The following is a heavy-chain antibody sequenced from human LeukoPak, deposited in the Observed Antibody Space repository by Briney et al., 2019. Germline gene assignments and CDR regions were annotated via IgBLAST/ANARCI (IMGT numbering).Heavy chain of an antibody. J-gene: IGHJ4*02. D-gene: IGHD3-3*01. CDR3: ARDERLLSFLK. CDR1: DFIFGNYW. V-gene: IGHV3-23*01. Sequence: GGSLRLSCAASDFIFGNYWMSWVRQAPGKGLEWVSGITGSGGSTYYADSVKGRFTISRDNSKNTLYLQMNSLRAEDTAIYYCARDERLLSFLKWGQGTLVTVSS. CDR2: ITGSGGST.